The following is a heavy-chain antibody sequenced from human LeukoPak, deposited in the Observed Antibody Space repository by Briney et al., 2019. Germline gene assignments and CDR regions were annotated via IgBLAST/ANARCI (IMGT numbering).Heavy chain of an antibody. Sequence: GASVKVSCKASGYTFTSYGISWVRQAPGQGLEWMGWISAYNGNTNYAQKLQGRVTTTTDTSTSTAYMELRSLRSDDTAVYYCARDEGDMDDILTGYPPPAAPEGLFDLHYYYMDVWGKGTTVTVSS. D-gene: IGHD3-9*01. CDR1: GYTFTSYG. CDR2: ISAYNGNT. J-gene: IGHJ6*03. CDR3: ARDEGDMDDILTGYPPPAAPEGLFDLHYYYMDV. V-gene: IGHV1-18*01.